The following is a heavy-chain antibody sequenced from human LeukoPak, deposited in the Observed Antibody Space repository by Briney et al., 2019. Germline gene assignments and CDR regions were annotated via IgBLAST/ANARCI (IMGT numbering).Heavy chain of an antibody. D-gene: IGHD4-17*01. CDR3: AKNDYGD. CDR2: IRYDGSNK. Sequence: GGSLRLSCAASGFTFSNYALHWVRQAPGKGLEWVAFIRYDGSNKYYADSVKGRFTISRDNSKNTLYMQMNSLRVEDTAVYYCAKNDYGDWGQGTLVTVSS. J-gene: IGHJ4*02. CDR1: GFTFSNYA. V-gene: IGHV3-30*02.